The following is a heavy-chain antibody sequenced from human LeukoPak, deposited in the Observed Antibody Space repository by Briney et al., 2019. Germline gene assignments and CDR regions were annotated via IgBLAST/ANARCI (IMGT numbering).Heavy chain of an antibody. V-gene: IGHV3-33*01. D-gene: IGHD3-10*01. CDR1: GITLNA. J-gene: IGHJ4*02. Sequence: GTSLRLSCAASGITLNAIHWVRQAPGKGLEWVALTWYDGRNKYYADSVKGRFTISIDNSKNMVYLHMNSLRADDTAVYYCARELFGSGSCLDYWGQGTLVTVSS. CDR2: TWYDGRNK. CDR3: ARELFGSGSCLDY.